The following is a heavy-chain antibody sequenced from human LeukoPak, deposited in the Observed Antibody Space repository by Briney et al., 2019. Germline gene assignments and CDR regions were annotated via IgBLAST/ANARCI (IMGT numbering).Heavy chain of an antibody. Sequence: SETLSLTCAVYGVSFSGDYLSWIRQPPGKGLEWIVEIYHSGSTNYNPSLKRRVTISVDTSMNQFSLKVSSVTAADTAVYYCARAGYSSSWNPNWFDPWGQGTLVTVSS. CDR1: GVSFSGDY. J-gene: IGHJ5*02. CDR3: ARAGYSSSWNPNWFDP. CDR2: IYHSGST. V-gene: IGHV4-34*01. D-gene: IGHD6-13*01.